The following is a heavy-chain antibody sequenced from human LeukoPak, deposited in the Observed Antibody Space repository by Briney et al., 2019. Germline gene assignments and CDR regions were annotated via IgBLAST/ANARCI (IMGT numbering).Heavy chain of an antibody. CDR1: GYTLTSYG. CDR2: ISTQSGNT. D-gene: IGHD4-17*01. J-gene: IGHJ4*02. CDR3: ARGAYGDK. Sequence: ASVKVSCEASGYTLTSYGINWMRQAPGQGLEWMGWISTQSGNTNYAQKVQGRLTLTTDRSTNTAYMELRSLRSDDTAVYYCARGAYGDKWGQGTMATVSS. V-gene: IGHV1-18*01.